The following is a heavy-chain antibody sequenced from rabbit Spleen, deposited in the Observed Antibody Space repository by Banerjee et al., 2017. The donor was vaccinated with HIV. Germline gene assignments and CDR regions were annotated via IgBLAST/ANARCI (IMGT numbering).Heavy chain of an antibody. CDR1: AFSFSSNHW. J-gene: IGHJ4*01. CDR2: VYSGDDST. V-gene: IGHV1S45*01. CDR3: ASNVGYVNYGWLSIDL. D-gene: IGHD6-1*01. Sequence: EESGGGLVKPEGSLTLTCKASAFSFSSNHWICWVRQAPGKGLEWIGCVYSGDDSTWYASRAKGRFTVSKTSSTTVTLQMTSLTVADTATYFCASNVGYVNYGWLSIDLWGPGTLVTVS.